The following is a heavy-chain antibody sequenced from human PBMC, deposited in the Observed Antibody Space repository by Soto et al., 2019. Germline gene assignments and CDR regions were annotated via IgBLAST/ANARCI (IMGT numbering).Heavy chain of an antibody. CDR3: AKDLRVVVVAAHNNWFDP. D-gene: IGHD2-15*01. CDR1: GFTFSSYA. V-gene: IGHV3-23*01. CDR2: ISGSGGST. J-gene: IGHJ5*02. Sequence: GGPRLSCAASGFTFSSYAMSWVRQAPGKGLEWVSAISGSGGSTYYADSVKGRFTISRDNSKNTLYLQMNSLRAEDTAVYYCAKDLRVVVVAAHNNWFDPWGQGTLVTVSS.